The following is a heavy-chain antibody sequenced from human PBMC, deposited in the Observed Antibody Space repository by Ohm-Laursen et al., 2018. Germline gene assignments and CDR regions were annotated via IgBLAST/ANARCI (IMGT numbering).Heavy chain of an antibody. CDR2: ISYDGSNK. CDR3: AKGLIAARLTPIDY. V-gene: IGHV3-30*18. CDR1: GFTFSSYG. Sequence: SLRLSCSASGFTFSSYGMHWVRQAPGKGLEWVAVISYDGSNKYYADSVKGRFTISRDNSKNTLYLQMNSLRAEDTTVYYCAKGLIAARLTPIDYWGQGTLVTVSS. J-gene: IGHJ4*02. D-gene: IGHD6-6*01.